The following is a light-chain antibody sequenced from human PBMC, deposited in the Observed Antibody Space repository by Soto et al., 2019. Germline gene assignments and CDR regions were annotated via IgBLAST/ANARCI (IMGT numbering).Light chain of an antibody. V-gene: IGLV2-14*01. CDR3: SSDTSSSLYV. Sequence: QSALTQPASVSGSPGQSITISCTGTSSDVGGYNYVSWYQQHPGKAPKLMIYDVSNRPSGVSNRFSGSKSGNTASLTISGLQAEDEAYYYCSSDTSSSLYVFGTGTKVTVL. CDR2: DVS. CDR1: SSDVGGYNY. J-gene: IGLJ1*01.